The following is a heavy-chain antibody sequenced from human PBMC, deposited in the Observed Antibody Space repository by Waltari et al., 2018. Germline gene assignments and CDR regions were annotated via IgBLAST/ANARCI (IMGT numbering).Heavy chain of an antibody. J-gene: IGHJ6*02. CDR3: ARVRTQQLVHGIYYYYYGMDV. D-gene: IGHD6-13*01. Sequence: EVQLVESGGGLIQPGGSLRLSCAASGFTVSSNYMSWVRQAPGKGLEWVSVIYSGGSTNYADSVKGRFTISRDNSKNTLYLQMNSLRAEDTAVYYCARVRTQQLVHGIYYYYYGMDVWGQGTTVTVSS. CDR2: IYSGGST. V-gene: IGHV3-53*01. CDR1: GFTVSSNY.